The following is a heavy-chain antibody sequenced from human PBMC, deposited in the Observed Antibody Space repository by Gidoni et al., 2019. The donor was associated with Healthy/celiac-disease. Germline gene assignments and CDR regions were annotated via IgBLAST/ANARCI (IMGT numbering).Heavy chain of an antibody. D-gene: IGHD3-3*01. V-gene: IGHV3-74*01. J-gene: IGHJ4*02. CDR1: GFTFSSYW. CDR2: INSEGSST. CDR3: ASPDFWSGYGWVGH. Sequence: EVQLVESGGDLVQPGGSLRLSCAASGFTFSSYWMHWVRQAPGKGLVWVSRINSEGSSTSYADSVKGRFTISRDNAKNTLYLQMNSLSVEDTAVYYCASPDFWSGYGWVGHWGQGTLVTVSS.